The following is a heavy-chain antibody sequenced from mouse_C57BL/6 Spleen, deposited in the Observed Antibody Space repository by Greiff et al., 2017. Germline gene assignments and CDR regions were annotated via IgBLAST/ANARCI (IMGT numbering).Heavy chain of an antibody. CDR2: IRSKSNNYAT. CDR1: GFSFNTYA. J-gene: IGHJ3*01. Sequence: EVKLQESGGGLVQPKGSLKLSCAASGFSFNTYAMNWVRQAPGKGLEWVARIRSKSNNYATYYADSVKDRFTISRDDSESMLYLQMNNLKTEDTAMYYCVRQETAQATSWFAYWGQGTLVTVSA. V-gene: IGHV10-1*01. D-gene: IGHD3-2*02. CDR3: VRQETAQATSWFAY.